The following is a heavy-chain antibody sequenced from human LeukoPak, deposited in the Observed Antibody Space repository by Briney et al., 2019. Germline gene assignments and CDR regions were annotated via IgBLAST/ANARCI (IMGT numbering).Heavy chain of an antibody. Sequence: GASVKVSCKASGYTFTGYYMHWVRQAPGQGLEWMGWINPNSGGTNYAQKFQGRVTMTRDTSISAAYMELSRLRSDDTAVYYCARVASGYSNWWFDPWGQGTLVTVSS. D-gene: IGHD4-11*01. CDR3: ARVASGYSNWWFDP. V-gene: IGHV1-2*02. CDR2: INPNSGGT. CDR1: GYTFTGYY. J-gene: IGHJ5*02.